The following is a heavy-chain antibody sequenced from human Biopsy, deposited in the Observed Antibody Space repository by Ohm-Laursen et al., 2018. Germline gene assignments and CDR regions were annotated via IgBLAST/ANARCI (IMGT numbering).Heavy chain of an antibody. CDR3: ARDLYDFCGGCPFDP. D-gene: IGHD3-3*01. Sequence: SLRLSCAASGFTFKNYAMNWVRQAPGKGLDWVSSIDSSAASTFYADSVKGRFTISRDISKNTLYLQMNSLRAEDTAMYYCARDLYDFCGGCPFDPWGQGTLVTVS. V-gene: IGHV3-23*01. CDR2: IDSSAAST. CDR1: GFTFKNYA. J-gene: IGHJ5*02.